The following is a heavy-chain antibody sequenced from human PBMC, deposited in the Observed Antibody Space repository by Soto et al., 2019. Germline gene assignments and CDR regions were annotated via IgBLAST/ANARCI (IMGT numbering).Heavy chain of an antibody. J-gene: IGHJ3*02. D-gene: IGHD5-18*01. CDR1: GFTFSSND. V-gene: IGHV3-23*01. CDR2: LSVSGGAT. Sequence: GGSLRLSCAASGFTFSSNDMSWVRQAPGKGLEWVSALSVSGGATYYTDSVKGRFTISRDNSKNTLYLQMNSLRAEDTAVYYCARVDTAMVIDAFDIWGQGTMVTVSS. CDR3: ARVDTAMVIDAFDI.